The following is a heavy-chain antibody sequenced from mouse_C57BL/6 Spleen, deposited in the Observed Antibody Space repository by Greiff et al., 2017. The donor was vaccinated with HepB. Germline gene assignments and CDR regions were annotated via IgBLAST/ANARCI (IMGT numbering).Heavy chain of an antibody. J-gene: IGHJ4*01. V-gene: IGHV1-55*01. CDR3: ARHYYGSSSYAMDY. D-gene: IGHD1-1*01. CDR2: IYPGSGST. Sequence: QVQLQQPGAELVKPGASVKMSCKASGYTFTSYWITWVKQRPGQGLEWIGDIYPGSGSTNYNEKFKSKATLTADTSSSTAYMQLSSLTSEDSAVYYCARHYYGSSSYAMDYWGQGTSVTVSS. CDR1: GYTFTSYW.